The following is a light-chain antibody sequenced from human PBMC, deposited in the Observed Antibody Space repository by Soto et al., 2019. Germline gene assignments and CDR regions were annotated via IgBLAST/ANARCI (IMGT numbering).Light chain of an antibody. CDR3: QQYGSSPLT. CDR1: QSVSSSY. V-gene: IGKV3-20*01. J-gene: IGKJ1*01. CDR2: GAS. Sequence: EIVLTQSPGTLSLSPGERATLSCRASQSVSSSYLAWYQQKPGRAPRLLIYGASSRATDIPDRFSGSGSGTDFTLTISRPEPEDFAVYYCQQYGSSPLTFGQGTKVEIK.